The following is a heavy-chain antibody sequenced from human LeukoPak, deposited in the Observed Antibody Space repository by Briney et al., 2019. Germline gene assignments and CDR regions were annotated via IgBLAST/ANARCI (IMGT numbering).Heavy chain of an antibody. CDR1: NGSINSGSYNNGNYY. J-gene: IGHJ4*02. CDR3: ARDKKADYYDSAAFSDY. Sequence: PSETLSLTCTFSNGSINSGSYNNGNYYWSWIRQLPQKGLEWIGYIYYSGNTYYNPSLESRVTMSVDTSKNQFPQRLSAVTAADTAVYYCARDKKADYYDSAAFSDYWGQGTLVTVSS. CDR2: IYYSGNT. D-gene: IGHD3-22*01. V-gene: IGHV4-31*03.